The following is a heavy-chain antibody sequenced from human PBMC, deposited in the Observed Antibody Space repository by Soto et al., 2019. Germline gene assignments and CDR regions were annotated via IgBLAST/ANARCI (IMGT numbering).Heavy chain of an antibody. J-gene: IGHJ6*02. CDR2: ISVYNGDT. CDR1: GYAFITYG. CDR3: ARSRAAGWYYYGLDV. V-gene: IGHV1-18*04. Sequence: QVQLVQSGAEVKKPGASVKVSCKASGYAFITYGVTWVRQAPGQGLEWMGWISVYNGDTDYAQKIQDRVFMTTDTATSTAYMEMRSLTSDDTAVYYCARSRAAGWYYYGLDVWGQGTTVTVSS. D-gene: IGHD6-19*01.